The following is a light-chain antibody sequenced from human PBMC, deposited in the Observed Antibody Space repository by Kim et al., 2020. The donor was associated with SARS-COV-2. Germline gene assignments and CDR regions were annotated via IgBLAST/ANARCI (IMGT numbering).Light chain of an antibody. CDR1: SSNIGSYNY. CDR3: SSFTTRSTLV. Sequence: GQSISIALTGTSSNIGSYNYVSWHQQHPGKAPKLMIYDVNKRPSGISSRFSGSKSGSTASLTISGLQAEDEADYYCSSFTTRSTLVFGGGTKVTVL. V-gene: IGLV2-14*03. J-gene: IGLJ3*02. CDR2: DVN.